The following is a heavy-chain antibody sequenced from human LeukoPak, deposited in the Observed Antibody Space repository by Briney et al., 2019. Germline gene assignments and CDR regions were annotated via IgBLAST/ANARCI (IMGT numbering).Heavy chain of an antibody. D-gene: IGHD6-13*01. CDR1: GGTFSSYA. J-gene: IGHJ5*02. V-gene: IGHV1-69*06. CDR2: IIPIFGTA. Sequence: GASVKLSRKASGGTFSSYAISWVRQAPGQGLEWKGGIIPIFGTANYAQKFQGRVTITSDKSTSTAYMELSSLRSEDTAVYYCASLGIAAAGTSYGWFDPWGQGTLVTVSS. CDR3: ASLGIAAAGTSYGWFDP.